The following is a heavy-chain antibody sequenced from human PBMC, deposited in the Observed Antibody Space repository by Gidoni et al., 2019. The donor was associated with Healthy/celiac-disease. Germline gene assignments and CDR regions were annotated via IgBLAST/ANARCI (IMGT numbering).Heavy chain of an antibody. J-gene: IGHJ4*02. V-gene: IGHV4-34*01. CDR3: ARGRGWKYY. CDR2: INHSGST. Sequence: QVQLQQWGAGLLKPSETLSLTSAVYGGSFSGYYWSWIRQPPGKGLEWIGEINHSGSTNYNPSLKSRVTISVDTSKNQFSRKLSSVTAADTAVYYCARGRGWKYYWGQGTLVTVSS. CDR1: GGSFSGYY. D-gene: IGHD1-1*01.